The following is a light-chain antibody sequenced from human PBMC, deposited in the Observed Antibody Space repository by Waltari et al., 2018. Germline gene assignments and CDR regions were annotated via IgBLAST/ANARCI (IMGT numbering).Light chain of an antibody. V-gene: IGLV3-21*02. CDR3: QVWDSSSDSYV. J-gene: IGLJ1*01. CDR2: DDI. CDR1: NIGPKS. Sequence: SSVLTQPPSVSVAPGQTARITCGGNNIGPKSVHWYQQKAGQAPVLVVYDDIDRPSGIPGRLPGANAGTTAALTISSVEAGDEADYYCQVWDSSSDSYVFGTGTKVTVL.